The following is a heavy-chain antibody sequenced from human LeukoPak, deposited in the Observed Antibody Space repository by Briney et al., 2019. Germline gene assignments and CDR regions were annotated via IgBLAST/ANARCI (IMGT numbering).Heavy chain of an antibody. D-gene: IGHD6-13*01. CDR2: IYYSGST. V-gene: IGHV4-59*01. CDR3: ARAIAAAGLYYFDY. Sequence: SETLSLTCTVSGGSISSYYWSWIRQPPGKGLEWIGYIYYSGSTNYNPSLKSRVTISVDTSKNQFSLTLSSVTAADTAVYYCARAIAAAGLYYFDYWGQGTLVTVSS. CDR1: GGSISSYY. J-gene: IGHJ4*02.